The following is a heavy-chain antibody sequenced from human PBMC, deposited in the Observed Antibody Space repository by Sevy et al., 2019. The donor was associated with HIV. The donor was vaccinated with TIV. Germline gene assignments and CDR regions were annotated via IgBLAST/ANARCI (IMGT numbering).Heavy chain of an antibody. CDR1: GFSISSDYY. CDR2: IYDGEST. Sequence: SETLSLTCTVSGFSISSDYYWGWIRQPPGRGLGWIGSIYDGESTYYNPSIKSRVTISIDPSKNQFSLKLSSVTAADTAVYYCARDYYGSGSYYEFVYWGQGTLVTVSS. CDR3: ARDYYGSGSYYEFVY. J-gene: IGHJ4*02. V-gene: IGHV4-38-2*02. D-gene: IGHD3-10*01.